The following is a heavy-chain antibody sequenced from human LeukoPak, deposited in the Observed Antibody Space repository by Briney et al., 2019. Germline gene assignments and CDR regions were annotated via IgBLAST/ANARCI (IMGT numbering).Heavy chain of an antibody. D-gene: IGHD3-16*01. CDR3: ARAVLLRWGYYYYMDV. J-gene: IGHJ6*03. CDR2: INWNGGST. Sequence: TGGSLRLSCAASGFTFDDYGMSWVRQAPGKGLEWVSGINWNGGSTGYADSVKGRFTISRDNAKNSLYLQMKSLRAEDTALYYCARAVLLRWGYYYYMDVRGKGTTVTVSS. CDR1: GFTFDDYG. V-gene: IGHV3-20*04.